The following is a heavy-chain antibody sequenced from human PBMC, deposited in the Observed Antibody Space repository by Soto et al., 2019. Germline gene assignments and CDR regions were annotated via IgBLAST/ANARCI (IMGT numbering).Heavy chain of an antibody. CDR3: TRSVDEDYEQRGDALDI. Sequence: EVQLVESGGGLVQPGGSLRLSCAASGFTFSSLWMHWVRQAPGKGLVWVSLMNSDGSITNYADSVRGLFTIARANAKNTLYLQMNSLRAEDTALYYCTRSVDEDYEQRGDALDIWGQGTLVTVSS. V-gene: IGHV3-74*01. CDR2: MNSDGSIT. CDR1: GFTFSSLW. J-gene: IGHJ3*02. D-gene: IGHD4-17*01.